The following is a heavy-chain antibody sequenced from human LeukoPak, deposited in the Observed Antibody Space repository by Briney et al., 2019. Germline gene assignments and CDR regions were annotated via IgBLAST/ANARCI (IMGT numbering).Heavy chain of an antibody. CDR3: ARRGYSYGSIDY. D-gene: IGHD5-18*01. Sequence: SSETLSLTCTVSGGSISSYYWSWIRQPPGKGLEWIGYIYTSGSTNYNPSLKSRVTISVDTSKNQFSLKLSSVTAAGTAVYYCARRGYSYGSIDYWGQGTLVTASS. CDR2: IYTSGST. CDR1: GGSISSYY. J-gene: IGHJ4*02. V-gene: IGHV4-4*09.